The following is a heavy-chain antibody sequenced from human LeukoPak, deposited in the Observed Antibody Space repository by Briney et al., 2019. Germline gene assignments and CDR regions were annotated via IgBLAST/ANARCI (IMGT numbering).Heavy chain of an antibody. Sequence: SGGSLRLSCAVSGLTFTDAWVSWVRQAPGKGLEWVARITASGTENYAAPVKARFTASRDDSKTTVYLQMKSLTTDDTAVYYCTTAPTRTWLPYFGYWGQGTVVTVSS. D-gene: IGHD5-24*01. CDR2: ITASGTE. V-gene: IGHV3-15*01. CDR1: GLTFTDAW. CDR3: TTAPTRTWLPYFGY. J-gene: IGHJ4*02.